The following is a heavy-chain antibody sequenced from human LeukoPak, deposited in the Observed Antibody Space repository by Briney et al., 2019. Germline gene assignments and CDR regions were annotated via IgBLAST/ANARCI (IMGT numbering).Heavy chain of an antibody. V-gene: IGHV3-23*01. CDR3: AKASTLEWLLVYWFDP. D-gene: IGHD3-3*01. CDR2: ISGSGGST. Sequence: GGSLRLSCAASGFTFSSYAMSWVRQAPGKGLEWVSAISGSGGSTYYADSVKGRFTISRDNSKNTLYLQMNSLRAEDTAVYYCAKASTLEWLLVYWFDPWGQGTLVTVSS. J-gene: IGHJ5*02. CDR1: GFTFSSYA.